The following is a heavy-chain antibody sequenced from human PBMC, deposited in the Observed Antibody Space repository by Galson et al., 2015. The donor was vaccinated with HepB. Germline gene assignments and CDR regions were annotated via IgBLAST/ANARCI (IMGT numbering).Heavy chain of an antibody. V-gene: IGHV3-7*03. J-gene: IGHJ2*01. CDR2: IKEDGSEK. CDR1: GFTFSTYW. CDR3: VRARYCNGNSCYRWYFDL. Sequence: SLRLSCAASGFTFSTYWMSWVHQAPGKGLEWVANIKEDGSEKQYVDSVKGRFTISRDNGKNSLYLQMNSLRAEDTAVYYCVRARYCNGNSCYRWYFDLWGRGTLLTVSS. D-gene: IGHD2-15*01.